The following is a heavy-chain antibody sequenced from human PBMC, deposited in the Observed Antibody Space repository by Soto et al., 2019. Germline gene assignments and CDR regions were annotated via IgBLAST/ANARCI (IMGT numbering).Heavy chain of an antibody. Sequence: SETLSLTCAVSGGSISSGGYSWSWIRQPPGKGLEWIGYIYHSGSTYYNPSLKSRVTISVDRSKNQFSLKLSSVTAADTAVYYCARGGQLWFEFDSWGQGTPVTVSS. J-gene: IGHJ4*02. D-gene: IGHD5-18*01. CDR3: ARGGQLWFEFDS. V-gene: IGHV4-30-2*01. CDR1: GGSISSGGYS. CDR2: IYHSGST.